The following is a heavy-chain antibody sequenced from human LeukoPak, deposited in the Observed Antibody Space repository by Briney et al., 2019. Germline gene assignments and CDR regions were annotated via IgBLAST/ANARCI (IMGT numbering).Heavy chain of an antibody. CDR2: IRSKADGGTI. CDR1: GFTFSNAW. D-gene: IGHD4-11*01. Sequence: GGSLRLSCAASGFTFSNAWMSWVRQAPGKGLEWVGRIRSKADGGTIDYAAFVNGRFTISRDDSKDALYLQMNSLKTEDTAVYYCTTLARLQGYNWFDPWGQGTLVIVSS. V-gene: IGHV3-15*01. CDR3: TTLARLQGYNWFDP. J-gene: IGHJ5*02.